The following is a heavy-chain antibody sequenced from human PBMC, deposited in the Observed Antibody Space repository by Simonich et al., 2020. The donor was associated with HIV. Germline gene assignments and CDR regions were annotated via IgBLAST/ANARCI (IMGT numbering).Heavy chain of an antibody. CDR2: IKKDGRQK. V-gene: IGHV3-7*01. Sequence: EVQLVESGGGLVQPGGSLRLSCAASGFTFSRYWMTWVRQAPGRGLEWVANIKKDGRQKYYVDSVKGRFTISRDNAKNLLYLQMDSLRVEDTAVYYCARGWDGSSSSLDDYWGQGTLVTVSS. CDR3: ARGWDGSSSSLDDY. CDR1: GFTFSRYW. D-gene: IGHD6-6*01. J-gene: IGHJ4*02.